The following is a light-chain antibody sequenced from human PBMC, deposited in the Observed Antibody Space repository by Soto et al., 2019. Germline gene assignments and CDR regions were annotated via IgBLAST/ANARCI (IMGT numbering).Light chain of an antibody. V-gene: IGLV2-14*03. CDR3: SSYTSRSTVI. CDR2: DVD. Sequence: QSALTQPASVSGSPGQSITISCTGTNNDVGGFNFVSWYQQHPGKVPKLLIYDVDDRPSGVSNRFSGSRSGNMASLTISGLQAEDEADYYCSSYTSRSTVIFGGGTKVTVL. CDR1: NNDVGGFNF. J-gene: IGLJ2*01.